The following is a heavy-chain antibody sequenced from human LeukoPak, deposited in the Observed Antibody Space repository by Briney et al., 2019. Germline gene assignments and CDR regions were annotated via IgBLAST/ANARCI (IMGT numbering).Heavy chain of an antibody. CDR1: GVTFRSYA. D-gene: IGHD6-19*01. J-gene: IGHJ4*02. CDR3: AKDSSHSSGWYSNVDY. Sequence: GGSLRLSCAASGVTFRSYAMSWVRQAPGKGLEWVSAISGSGGSTYYADSVKGRFTISRDKSKKTLYLQMNSLRAEDTAVYYCAKDSSHSSGWYSNVDYWGQGTLVTVSS. V-gene: IGHV3-23*01. CDR2: ISGSGGST.